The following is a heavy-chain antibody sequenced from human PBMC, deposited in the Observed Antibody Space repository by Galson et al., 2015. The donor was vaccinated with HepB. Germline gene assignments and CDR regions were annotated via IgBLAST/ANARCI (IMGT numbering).Heavy chain of an antibody. J-gene: IGHJ4*02. D-gene: IGHD1-26*01. CDR1: GFTFSTYA. V-gene: IGHV3-23*01. CDR2: TTDDGSNT. CDR3: AKRGYSGTYEGFDY. Sequence: SLRLSCAASGFTFSTYAMSWVRQAPGKGLEWVSGTTDDGSNTYYADSVKGRFTISRSNSKNTLYLQMNSLRAEDTAVYYCAKRGYSGTYEGFDYWGQGTLVTVSS.